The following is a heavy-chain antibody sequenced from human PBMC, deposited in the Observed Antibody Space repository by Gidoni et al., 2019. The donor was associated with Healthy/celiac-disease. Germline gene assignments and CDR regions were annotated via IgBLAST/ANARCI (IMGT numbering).Heavy chain of an antibody. J-gene: IGHJ5*02. CDR3: ARVGIVNKKTNWFDP. D-gene: IGHD2-15*01. CDR2: IYYSGST. CDR1: GGSISSYY. Sequence: QVQLQESGPGLVKPSETLSLTCTVSGGSISSYYWSWIRQPPGKGLEWIGYIYYSGSTNYNPSLKSRVTISVDTSKNQFSLKLSSVTAADTAVYYCARVGIVNKKTNWFDPWGQGTLVTVSS. V-gene: IGHV4-59*01.